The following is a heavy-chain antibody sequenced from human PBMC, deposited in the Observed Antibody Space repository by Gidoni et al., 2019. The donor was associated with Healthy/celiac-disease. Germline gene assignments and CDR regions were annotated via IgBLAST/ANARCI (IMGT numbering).Heavy chain of an antibody. CDR1: GFTFSSYG. J-gene: IGHJ6*03. CDR3: AKGKKYCSSTSCHRVGYYYYYMDV. V-gene: IGHV3-30*18. D-gene: IGHD2-2*01. CDR2: ISYDGSNK. Sequence: QVQLVESGGGVVQPGRSLRLSCAASGFTFSSYGMHWVRQAPDKGLEWVAVISYDGSNKYYADSVKGRFTISRDNSKNTLYLQMNSLRAEDTAVYYCAKGKKYCSSTSCHRVGYYYYYMDVWGKGTTVTVSS.